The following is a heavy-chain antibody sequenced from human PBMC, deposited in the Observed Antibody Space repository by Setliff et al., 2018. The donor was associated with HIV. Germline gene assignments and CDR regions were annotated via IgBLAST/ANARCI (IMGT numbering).Heavy chain of an antibody. J-gene: IGHJ3*02. CDR3: ARGSMSMVMFILVSAFDI. CDR2: MNPDSGNT. D-gene: IGHD2-21*01. Sequence: ASVKVSCKTSGYTFTSFDINRVRQATGQGLEWMGWMNPDSGNTGYAQKFKGRVTMTRDTSTNTAYMELSSLTSDDTAVYFCARGSMSMVMFILVSAFDIWGQGTLVTVS. CDR1: GYTFTSFD. V-gene: IGHV1-8*02.